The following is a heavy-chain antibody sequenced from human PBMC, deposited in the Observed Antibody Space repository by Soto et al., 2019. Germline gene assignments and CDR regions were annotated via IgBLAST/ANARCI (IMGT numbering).Heavy chain of an antibody. CDR1: GYTFTGYY. CDR2: INPNSGGT. V-gene: IGHV1-2*04. J-gene: IGHJ4*02. Sequence: QVQLVQYGAEVKKPGASVKVSCKASGYTFTGYYMHWVRQAPGQGLEWMGWINPNSGGTNYVQKFQGWVTMTRDTSISTAYMELSRLRSDDTAVYYCAREAVSTRGFHYWGQGTLVTVSS. CDR3: AREAVSTRGFHY. D-gene: IGHD4-17*01.